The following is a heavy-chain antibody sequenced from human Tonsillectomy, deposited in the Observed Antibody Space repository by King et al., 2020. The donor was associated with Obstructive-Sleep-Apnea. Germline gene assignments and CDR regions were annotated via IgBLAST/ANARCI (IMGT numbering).Heavy chain of an antibody. V-gene: IGHV1-69*09. CDR1: GGTFSSYA. CDR2: IIPFLGIG. CDR3: ARNAVHPNYSGIDV. J-gene: IGHJ6*02. Sequence: VQLVESGAEVKKPGSSVRVSCKTSGGTFSSYAIVWVRQAPGQGLEWMGGIIPFLGIGNYAQKFQDRVTITADKSTSTAYRELNSLRSEDTAVYYCARNAVHPNYSGIDVWGQGTTVIVSS.